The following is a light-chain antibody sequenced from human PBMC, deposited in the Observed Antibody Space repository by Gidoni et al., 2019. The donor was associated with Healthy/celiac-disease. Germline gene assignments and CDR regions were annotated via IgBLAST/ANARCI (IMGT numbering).Light chain of an antibody. CDR1: QSISSW. CDR3: QQYNSYPLT. Sequence: DIQMTQSPSTLSASVGDRVTITCRASQSISSWLAWYQQQPGKAPKLLIYDASSLESGVPSRFSGSGSGTEFTITISSLQPDDFATYYCQQYNSYPLTFGGGTKVEIK. V-gene: IGKV1-5*01. CDR2: DAS. J-gene: IGKJ4*01.